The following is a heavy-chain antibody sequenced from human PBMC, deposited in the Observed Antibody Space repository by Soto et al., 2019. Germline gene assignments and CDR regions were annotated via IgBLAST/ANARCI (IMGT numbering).Heavy chain of an antibody. D-gene: IGHD3-22*01. Sequence: QVQLVQSGAEVKKPGSSVKVSCKASGGTFSSYAISWVRQAPGQGLEWMGGTIAIFGTANYAQKFQGRVTITADESTSTAYMELSSLRSEDTAVYYCARGVDYYYDSSGYYSEYNWFDPWGQGTLVTVSS. CDR3: ARGVDYYYDSSGYYSEYNWFDP. CDR1: GGTFSSYA. V-gene: IGHV1-69*01. CDR2: TIAIFGTA. J-gene: IGHJ5*02.